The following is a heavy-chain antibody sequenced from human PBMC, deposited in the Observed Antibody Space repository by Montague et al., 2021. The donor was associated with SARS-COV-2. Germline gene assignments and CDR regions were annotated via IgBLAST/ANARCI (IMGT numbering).Heavy chain of an antibody. D-gene: IGHD1-26*01. Sequence: SETLSLTCTVSGGSISSYYWSWIRQPPGKGLEWIGYIYYGGSTNYSPSFKGRVIMSVDTSNNQFSLRLTSVTAADTAVYYCARTSASSDYWGQGTLVTVSS. CDR1: GGSISSYY. J-gene: IGHJ4*02. CDR2: IYYGGST. V-gene: IGHV4-59*08. CDR3: ARTSASSDY.